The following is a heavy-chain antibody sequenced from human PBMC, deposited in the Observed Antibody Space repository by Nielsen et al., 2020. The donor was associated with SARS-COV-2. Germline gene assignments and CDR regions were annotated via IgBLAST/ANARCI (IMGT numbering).Heavy chain of an antibody. CDR2: IKTGGGST. CDR1: GFTFSDYA. V-gene: IGHV3-23*01. J-gene: IGHJ4*02. CDR3: ARLWDDGYYFDTGPYDY. D-gene: IGHD3-22*01. Sequence: GGSLRLSCAASGFTFSDYAMAWVRQAPGKGLEWVSVIKTGGGSTYYADSVKGRCTISRDNAKNTLYLQMNSLRAEDTAVYYCARLWDDGYYFDTGPYDYWGQGTLVTVSS.